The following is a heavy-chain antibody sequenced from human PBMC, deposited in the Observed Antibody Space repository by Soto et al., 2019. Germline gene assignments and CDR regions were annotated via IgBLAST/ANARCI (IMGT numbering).Heavy chain of an antibody. Sequence: EVQLVESGGGLVQPGGSLRLSCAASGFTFSSYSMDWVRQAPGKGLEWVSYISSSSSAIYYADSVKGRFTISRDNAKNSLYLQMNSLRDEDTAVYYCARAVGDSSGYFDYWGQGTLVTVSS. CDR2: ISSSSSAI. D-gene: IGHD3-22*01. J-gene: IGHJ4*02. CDR1: GFTFSSYS. CDR3: ARAVGDSSGYFDY. V-gene: IGHV3-48*02.